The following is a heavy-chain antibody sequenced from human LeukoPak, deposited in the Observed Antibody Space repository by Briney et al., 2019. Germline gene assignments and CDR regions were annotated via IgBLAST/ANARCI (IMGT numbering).Heavy chain of an antibody. J-gene: IGHJ3*02. Sequence: AASVKVSCKASGGTFSSYAISWVRQAPGQGLEWMGGIIPIFGTANYAQKFQGRVTITADESTSTAYMELSSLRSEDTAVYYCARDRLGRGAFDIWGQGTMVTVSS. CDR3: ARDRLGRGAFDI. CDR1: GGTFSSYA. D-gene: IGHD3-9*01. CDR2: IIPIFGTA. V-gene: IGHV1-69*13.